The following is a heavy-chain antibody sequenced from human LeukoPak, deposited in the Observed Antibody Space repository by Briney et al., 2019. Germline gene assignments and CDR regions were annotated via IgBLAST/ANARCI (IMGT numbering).Heavy chain of an antibody. CDR3: ARAQYYYDSSGYYLSDAFDI. CDR1: GYTLSKYW. Sequence: GGSLRLSCAASGYTLSKYWMSWVPQAPGEGLEWEANIKQERREKYYVDSVEGRFTISRDNAKNSLYLQMNSLRAGDTAVYYCARAQYYYDSSGYYLSDAFDIWGQGAMVTVSS. CDR2: IKQERREK. V-gene: IGHV3-7*04. D-gene: IGHD3-22*01. J-gene: IGHJ3*02.